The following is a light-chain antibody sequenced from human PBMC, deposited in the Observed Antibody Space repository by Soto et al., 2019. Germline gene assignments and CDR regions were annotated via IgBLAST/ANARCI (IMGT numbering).Light chain of an antibody. CDR1: ENISRH. CDR3: QQSYSTPAST. J-gene: IGKJ5*01. Sequence: DLQMTQSPSSLSASVGDRVTITCRASENISRHLNWNQQKPGKAPKLLMYAASSLQNGVPSRFXASGSGTDLSLTVTNLQSEDFETYYCQQSYSTPASTFGQGTSMDIK. CDR2: AAS. V-gene: IGKV1-39*01.